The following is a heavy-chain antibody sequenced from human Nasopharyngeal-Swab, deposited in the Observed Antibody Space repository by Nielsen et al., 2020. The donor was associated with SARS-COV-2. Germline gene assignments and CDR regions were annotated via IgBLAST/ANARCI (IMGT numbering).Heavy chain of an antibody. J-gene: IGHJ6*02. V-gene: IGHV3-21*01. CDR1: GFTFSSYS. Sequence: GESLKISCAASGFTFSSYSMNWVRQAPGKGLEWVSSISSSSSYIYYADSVKGRFTISRDNAKNSLYLQMNSLRAEDTVVYYCARTIAAAGPYGMDVWGQGTTVTVSS. CDR3: ARTIAAAGPYGMDV. D-gene: IGHD6-13*01. CDR2: ISSSSSYI.